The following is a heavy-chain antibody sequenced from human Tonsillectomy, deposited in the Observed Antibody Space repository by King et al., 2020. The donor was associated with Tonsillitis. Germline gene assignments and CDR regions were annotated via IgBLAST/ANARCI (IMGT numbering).Heavy chain of an antibody. J-gene: IGHJ4*02. Sequence: QLQDSGPGVVKPSETLSLTCSVSGGYISSSDHYWAWIRQPPGKGLEWIGYMYYRGTIFYNPSLKSRITISGDTSENRFSLKLSSVTAADTAVYFCARYVSGSFDYWGQGALVTVSS. CDR1: GGYISSSDHY. CDR3: ARYVSGSFDY. CDR2: MYYRGTI. V-gene: IGHV4-39*01. D-gene: IGHD1-26*01.